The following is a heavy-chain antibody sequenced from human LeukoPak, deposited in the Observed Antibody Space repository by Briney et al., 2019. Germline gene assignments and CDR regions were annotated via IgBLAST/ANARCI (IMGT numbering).Heavy chain of an antibody. J-gene: IGHJ4*02. CDR3: ARRAGNYESSGYYSFDY. D-gene: IGHD3-22*01. V-gene: IGHV5-51*01. CDR2: IFPGDSDT. Sequence: PGESLKISCKASGYRFTSHWIGWVRQMPGTGLEWMGIIFPGDSDTTYNPSSQGQVTISVDKSVDTAYLQWRSMKASDTAIYYCARRAGNYESSGYYSFDYWGQGTLVTVPS. CDR1: GYRFTSHW.